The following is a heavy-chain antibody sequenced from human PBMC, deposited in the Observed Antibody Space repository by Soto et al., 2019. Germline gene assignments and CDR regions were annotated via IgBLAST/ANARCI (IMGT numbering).Heavy chain of an antibody. CDR3: ARVPAMVRGTGMDV. CDR1: GFTVSSNY. CDR2: IYSGGST. J-gene: IGHJ6*04. V-gene: IGHV3-66*01. Sequence: EVQLVESGGGLVQPGGSLRLSCAASGFTVSSNYMSWVRQAPGKGLEWVSVIYSGGSTYYADSVKGRFTISRDNSKNTLYLQMNSLRAEDTAVYYCARVPAMVRGTGMDVWGKGTTVTVSS. D-gene: IGHD3-10*01.